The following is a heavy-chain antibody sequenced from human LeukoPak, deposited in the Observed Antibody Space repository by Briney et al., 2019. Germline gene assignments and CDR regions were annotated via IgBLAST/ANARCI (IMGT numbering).Heavy chain of an antibody. CDR2: ISAYNGNT. V-gene: IGHV1-18*01. CDR1: GYTFTSYG. CDR3: ARDKPGPFIAVAGTDVSSDY. D-gene: IGHD6-19*01. Sequence: ASVKVSCKASGYTFTSYGISWVRQAPRQGLEWMGWISAYNGNTNYAQKLQGRVTMTTDTSTSTAYMELRSLRSDDTAVYYCARDKPGPFIAVAGTDVSSDYWGQGTLVTVSS. J-gene: IGHJ4*02.